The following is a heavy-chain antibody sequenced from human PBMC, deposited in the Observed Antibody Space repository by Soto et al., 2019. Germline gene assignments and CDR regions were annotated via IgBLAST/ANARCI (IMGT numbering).Heavy chain of an antibody. CDR1: GYSFTNYW. CDR2: IYPGDADT. V-gene: IGHV5-51*01. CDR3: ARGDRGGSGSPASYYYSGLDV. J-gene: IGHJ6*02. Sequence: PGESLKISCKGSGYSFTNYWIGWVRHMPGKGLELMGIIYPGDADTKYTPSFQGQVTISADKTISTAYLQWSSLKASDTALYYCARGDRGGSGSPASYYYSGLDVWGQGTTVTVSS. D-gene: IGHD3-10*01.